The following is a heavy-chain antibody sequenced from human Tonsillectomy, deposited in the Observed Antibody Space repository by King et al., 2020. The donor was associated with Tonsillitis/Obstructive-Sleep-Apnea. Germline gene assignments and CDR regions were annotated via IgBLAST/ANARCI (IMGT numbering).Heavy chain of an antibody. V-gene: IGHV3-23*04. D-gene: IGHD6-13*01. J-gene: IGHJ4*02. CDR1: GFTFSSYA. CDR3: AKDVWEYSCSSWSDY. Sequence: VQLVESGGGLVQPGGSLRLSCAASGFTFSSYAMSWVRQTPGRGLEWVSTISDSGGSTYYADSVKGRFTISRDNSKDTLYLQMNSLRAEDTAVYYCAKDVWEYSCSSWSDYWGQGTLVSVSS. CDR2: ISDSGGST.